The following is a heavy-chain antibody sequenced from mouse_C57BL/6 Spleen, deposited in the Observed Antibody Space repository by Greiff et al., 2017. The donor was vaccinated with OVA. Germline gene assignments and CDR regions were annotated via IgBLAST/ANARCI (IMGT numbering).Heavy chain of an antibody. CDR1: GYTFTDYY. CDR2: INPYNGGT. CDR3: APSGYEGHAMDY. Sequence: EVQLQQSGPVLVKPGASVKMSCKASGYTFTDYYMNWVKQSHGKSLEWIGVINPYNGGTSYNQKFKGKATLTVDKSSSTAYMELNSLTSEDSAVYYCAPSGYEGHAMDYWGQGTSVTVSS. J-gene: IGHJ4*01. D-gene: IGHD3-2*02. V-gene: IGHV1-19*01.